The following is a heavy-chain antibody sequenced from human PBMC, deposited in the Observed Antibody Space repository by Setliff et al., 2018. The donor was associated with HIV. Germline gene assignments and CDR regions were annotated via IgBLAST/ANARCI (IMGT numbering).Heavy chain of an antibody. Sequence: SETLSLTCSVSGYSISRGYYWGWIRQPPGSGLEWIGSIHQSGSTYYNSSLKSRVTMSVDTSKNQFSLKLSSVTAADTAVYYCAREVVVGATGGMDVWGQGTTVTVSS. V-gene: IGHV4-38-2*02. CDR1: GYSISRGYY. CDR2: IHQSGST. J-gene: IGHJ6*02. CDR3: AREVVVGATGGMDV. D-gene: IGHD1-26*01.